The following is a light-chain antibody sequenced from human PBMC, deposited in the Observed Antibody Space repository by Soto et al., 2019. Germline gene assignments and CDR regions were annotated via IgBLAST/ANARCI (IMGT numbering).Light chain of an antibody. J-gene: IGKJ1*01. CDR2: GVS. CDR3: QQYNNWPPT. Sequence: EIVMTQSPATQSVSPGERATLSCRASQSVRSNLAWYQQKPGQAPRLLIYGVSTRATGVPARFSGSGSGTEFTLTISGLQSEDFALYWCQQYNNWPPTFGQGTKVDIK. V-gene: IGKV3-15*01. CDR1: QSVRSN.